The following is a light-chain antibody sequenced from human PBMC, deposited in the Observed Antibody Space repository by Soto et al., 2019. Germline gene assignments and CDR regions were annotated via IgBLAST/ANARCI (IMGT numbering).Light chain of an antibody. CDR2: AAS. CDR1: RKIVTY. Sequence: DIPMNQSPSSLCASXGDRVTIRCRPRRKIVTYLSWYQQKAGQAPELXXYAASSLQRVGPSRFSCSGSATDFTRTISSRQPEDFATYYGQQSHSLPLTFGGGTKVDI. V-gene: IGKV1-39*01. CDR3: QQSHSLPLT. J-gene: IGKJ4*01.